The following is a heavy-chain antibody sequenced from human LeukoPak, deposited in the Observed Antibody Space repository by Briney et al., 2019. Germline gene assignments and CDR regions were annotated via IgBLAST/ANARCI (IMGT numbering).Heavy chain of an antibody. V-gene: IGHV4-34*01. CDR2: INHSGST. J-gene: IGHJ4*02. Sequence: GSLRLSCAASGFTFSSYAMSWIRQPPGKGLEWIGEINHSGSTNYNPSLKSRVTISVDTSKNQFSLKLSSVTAADTAVYYCARGGLAPGVDYWGQGTLVTVSS. CDR3: ARGGLAPGVDY. CDR1: GFTFSSYA. D-gene: IGHD6-19*01.